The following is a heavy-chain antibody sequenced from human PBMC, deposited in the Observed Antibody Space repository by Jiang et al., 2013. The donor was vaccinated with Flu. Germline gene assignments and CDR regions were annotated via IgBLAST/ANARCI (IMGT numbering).Heavy chain of an antibody. V-gene: IGHV1-24*01. CDR2: FDPEDGET. Sequence: SGAEVKKPGASVKVSCKVSGYILTELSIHWVRQAPGTGLEWMGGFDPEDGETIYAQKFQGRVTLTEDTSTDTAYMELSSLRSEDTAVYYCATNSLWFGESLKSTYYYGMDVWGQGTAVTVSS. CDR3: ATNSLWFGESLKSTYYYGMDV. J-gene: IGHJ6*02. CDR1: GYILTELS. D-gene: IGHD3-10*01.